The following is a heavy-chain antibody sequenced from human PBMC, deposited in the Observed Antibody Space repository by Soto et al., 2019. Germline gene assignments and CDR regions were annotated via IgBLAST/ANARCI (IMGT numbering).Heavy chain of an antibody. Sequence: SQTLSLTCNVSGGSIDRSNYYWDWLRQPPGKVLEWIGTTYYNGNAYYNPSLKSRVSMSVDTSKNQFSLKLVSVTAADTAVYYCARHFVAVVIKGWGYWGQGTLVTVSS. J-gene: IGHJ4*02. D-gene: IGHD3-10*01. CDR2: TYYNGNA. V-gene: IGHV4-39*01. CDR1: GGSIDRSNYY. CDR3: ARHFVAVVIKGWGY.